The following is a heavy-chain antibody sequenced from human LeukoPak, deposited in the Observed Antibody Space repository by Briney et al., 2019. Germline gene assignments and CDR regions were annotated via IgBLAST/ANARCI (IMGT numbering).Heavy chain of an antibody. CDR2: IYYSGST. D-gene: IGHD3-9*01. Sequence: KPSETLSLTCTVSGGSISSYYWSWIRQPPGKGLEWIGYIYYSGSTNYNPSLKSRVTISVDTSKNQFSLKLSSVTAADTAVYYCARSTYYDILTGYSYYFDYWGQGTLVTVSS. V-gene: IGHV4-59*01. CDR3: ARSTYYDILTGYSYYFDY. J-gene: IGHJ4*02. CDR1: GGSISSYY.